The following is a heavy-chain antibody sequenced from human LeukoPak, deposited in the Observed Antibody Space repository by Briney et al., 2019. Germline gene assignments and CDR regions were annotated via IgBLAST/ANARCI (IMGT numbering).Heavy chain of an antibody. CDR3: ARAGLPPIFDY. CDR1: GVIVSSNH. CDR2: IYSGGST. Sequence: GGSLRLSCAASGVIVSSNHMSWVRQAPGKGLEWVSVIYSGGSTYYADSVKGRFTISRDNSKNTLYLQMNSLSAEDTAVYYCARAGLPPIFDYWGQGTLVTVSS. J-gene: IGHJ4*02. V-gene: IGHV3-66*01.